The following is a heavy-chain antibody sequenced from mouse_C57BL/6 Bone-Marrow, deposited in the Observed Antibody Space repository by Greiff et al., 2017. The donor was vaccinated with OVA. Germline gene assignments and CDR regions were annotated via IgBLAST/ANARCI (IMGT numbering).Heavy chain of an antibody. CDR1: GYTFTSYW. CDR2: IHPNSGST. Sequence: QVQLQQSGAELVKPGASVKLSCKASGYTFTSYWMHWVKQRPGQGLEWIGMIHPNSGSTNYNEKFKSKATLTVDKSSSTAYMQLSSLTSEDSAVYYCARGGNYGSSYWFAYWGQGTLVTVSA. J-gene: IGHJ3*01. CDR3: ARGGNYGSSYWFAY. V-gene: IGHV1-64*01. D-gene: IGHD1-1*01.